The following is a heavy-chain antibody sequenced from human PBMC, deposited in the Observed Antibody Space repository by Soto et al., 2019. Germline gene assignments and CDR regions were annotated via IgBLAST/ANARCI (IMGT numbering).Heavy chain of an antibody. CDR2: IWYDGSNK. V-gene: IGHV3-33*01. J-gene: IGHJ4*02. Sequence: GGSLRLSCAASGFTFSSYGMHWVRQAPGKGLEWVAVIWYDGSNKYYADSVKGRFTISRDNSKNTLYLQMNSLRAEDTAVYYCARDVAEYSSSWYLSYWGQGTLVTVSS. D-gene: IGHD6-13*01. CDR3: ARDVAEYSSSWYLSY. CDR1: GFTFSSYG.